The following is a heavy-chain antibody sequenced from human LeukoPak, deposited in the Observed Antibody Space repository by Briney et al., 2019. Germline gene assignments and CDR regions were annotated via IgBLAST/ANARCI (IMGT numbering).Heavy chain of an antibody. D-gene: IGHD3-3*01. CDR2: INPSGGST. CDR3: ARDFGPVDGTIFGVVISAYGMDV. V-gene: IGHV1-46*01. J-gene: IGHJ6*02. Sequence: ASVKVSCKASGYTFTSYYMHWVRQAPGQGLEWMGIINPSGGSTGYAQKSQGRVTMTRDTSTSTVYMELSSLRSEDTAVYYCARDFGPVDGTIFGVVISAYGMDVWGQGTTVTVSS. CDR1: GYTFTSYY.